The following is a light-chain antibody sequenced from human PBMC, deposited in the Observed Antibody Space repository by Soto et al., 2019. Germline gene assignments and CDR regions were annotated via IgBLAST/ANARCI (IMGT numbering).Light chain of an antibody. CDR2: EVS. J-gene: IGLJ3*02. V-gene: IGLV2-8*01. CDR3: CSFGGGNKVL. CDR1: SSDVGGYNF. Sequence: QSALTQPPSASGSPGQSVTISCTGTSSDVGGYNFVSWYQQHPGKVPKPVIYEVSKRPSGVSDRFSGSKSGNTASLTVSGLQAEDEADYYCCSFGGGNKVLFGGGTKLTVL.